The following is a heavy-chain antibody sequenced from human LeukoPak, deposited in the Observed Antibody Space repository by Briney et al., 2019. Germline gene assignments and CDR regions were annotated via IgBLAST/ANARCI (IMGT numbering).Heavy chain of an antibody. J-gene: IGHJ4*02. Sequence: GGSLRLSCAASGFTVSSNYMSWVRQAPGKGLEWVSTISGSGGGTYYADSVKGRFTISRDSSKNTLYLQMNSLRAEDTAVYYCVRVGVGTTKDFDYWGQGTLVTVSS. CDR2: ISGSGGGT. V-gene: IGHV3-23*01. CDR3: VRVGVGTTKDFDY. D-gene: IGHD1-26*01. CDR1: GFTVSSNY.